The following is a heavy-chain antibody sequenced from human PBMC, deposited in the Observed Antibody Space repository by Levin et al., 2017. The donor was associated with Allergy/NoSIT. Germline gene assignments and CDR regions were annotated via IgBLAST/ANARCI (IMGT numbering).Heavy chain of an antibody. Sequence: PSETLSLTCTVSGGSVSSFYWSWIRQPPGKGLEWIGYMHYSGSTNYNPSLKSRVTISVDTSKNQFSLKLSSATAADTAVYYCARATRSSLIYYFDYWGQGTLVTVSS. CDR1: GGSVSSFY. V-gene: IGHV4-59*02. D-gene: IGHD6-13*01. CDR2: MHYSGST. J-gene: IGHJ4*02. CDR3: ARATRSSLIYYFDY.